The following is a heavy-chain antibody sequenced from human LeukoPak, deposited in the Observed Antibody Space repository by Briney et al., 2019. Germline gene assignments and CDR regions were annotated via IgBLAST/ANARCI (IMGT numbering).Heavy chain of an antibody. CDR3: SRRGSQLRITMIEVVTGSFDY. CDR2: INPNSGGT. D-gene: IGHD3-22*01. CDR1: GYTFTDYY. Sequence: ASVKVSCKASGYTFTDYYIHWVRQDPGQGLERMGWINPNSGGTNYAQNFQGRVTMTRDTSISTVYMELSRLRSDDTAVYFCSRRGSQLRITMIEVVTGSFDYWGQGTLVTVSS. V-gene: IGHV1-2*02. J-gene: IGHJ4*02.